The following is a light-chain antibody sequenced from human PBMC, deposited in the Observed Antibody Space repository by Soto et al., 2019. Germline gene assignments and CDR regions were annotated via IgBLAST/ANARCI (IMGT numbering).Light chain of an antibody. J-gene: IGKJ2*01. CDR3: QQYNNWPYT. Sequence: EIVMTQSPATLSVSPGERATLSCRASQSVSSNLAWYQQKPGQAPRLLIYGASTRATGIPARFSGSRSGTEFTLSISSLQSEDLAVYYCQQYNNWPYTFGQGTKLEIK. CDR1: QSVSSN. V-gene: IGKV3-15*01. CDR2: GAS.